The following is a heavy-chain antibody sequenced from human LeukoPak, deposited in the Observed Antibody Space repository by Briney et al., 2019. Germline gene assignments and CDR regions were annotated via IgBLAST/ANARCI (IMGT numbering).Heavy chain of an antibody. D-gene: IGHD2-2*02. V-gene: IGHV1-18*01. CDR2: ISAYNGNT. Sequence: ASVKVSCKASGYTFTSYGISWVRQAPGQGLECMGWISAYNGNTNYAQKLQGRVTMTTDTSTSTAYMELRSLRSDDTAVYYCARGRVVVVPAAIYYFDYWGQGTLVTVSS. J-gene: IGHJ4*02. CDR1: GYTFTSYG. CDR3: ARGRVVVVPAAIYYFDY.